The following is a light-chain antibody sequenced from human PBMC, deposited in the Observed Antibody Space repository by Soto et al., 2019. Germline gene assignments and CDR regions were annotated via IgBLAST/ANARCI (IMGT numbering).Light chain of an antibody. CDR3: QQYGSSPTWT. V-gene: IGKV3-20*01. CDR2: GAS. J-gene: IGKJ1*01. Sequence: VLTHSPGTLSLSPGERAALSCRASQSVSSSYLAWYQQEPGQAPRLLIYGASSRATGIPDRFSGSGSGTDFTLTISRLEPEDFAVYYCQQYGSSPTWTFGQGTKVDNK. CDR1: QSVSSSY.